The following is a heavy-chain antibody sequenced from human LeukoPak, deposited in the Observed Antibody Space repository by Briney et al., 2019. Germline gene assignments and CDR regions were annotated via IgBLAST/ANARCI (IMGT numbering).Heavy chain of an antibody. Sequence: NPSETLSLTCTVSGGSISTSSYYWSWIRQPPGKGLEWIGYIYFSGSTTYNSSLNSRLTISVDMSRNQISLRLTSVTAADTAVYYCARGGTNWPPLMDVWGKGTTVTVSS. J-gene: IGHJ6*03. CDR1: GGSISTSSYY. CDR2: IYFSGST. CDR3: ARGGTNWPPLMDV. D-gene: IGHD1-1*01. V-gene: IGHV4-61*01.